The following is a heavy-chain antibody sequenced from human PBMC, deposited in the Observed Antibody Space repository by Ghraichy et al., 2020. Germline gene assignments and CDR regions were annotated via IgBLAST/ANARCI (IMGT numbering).Heavy chain of an antibody. V-gene: IGHV3-7*03. D-gene: IGHD2-2*01. CDR1: GFTFNSYY. Sequence: GALRLSCAASGFTFNSYYMSWVRQAPGKGLEWVANIKQDGSDKFYVDSVKGRFTISRDNAKNSLYLQMNSLRAEDTAVYYCAREGVVVVPATMDDAFDIWGQGTMVTVSS. CDR3: AREGVVVVPATMDDAFDI. CDR2: IKQDGSDK. J-gene: IGHJ3*02.